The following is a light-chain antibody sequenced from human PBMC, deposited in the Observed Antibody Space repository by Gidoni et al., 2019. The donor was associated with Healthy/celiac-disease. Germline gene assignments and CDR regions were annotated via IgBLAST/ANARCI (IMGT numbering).Light chain of an antibody. CDR3: QSADSSGTPV. CDR1: ALPKQY. V-gene: IGLV3-25*03. J-gene: IGLJ2*01. Sequence: SYELTQPPSVSVSPGKTARITCSGDALPKQYAYWYQQKPGQAPVLLIYKDSERPSGIPERFSGSSSGTTVTLTISGVQAEDEADYYCQSADSSGTPVFGGGTKLTVL. CDR2: KDS.